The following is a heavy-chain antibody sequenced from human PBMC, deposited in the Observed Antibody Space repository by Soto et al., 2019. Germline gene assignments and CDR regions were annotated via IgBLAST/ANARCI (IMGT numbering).Heavy chain of an antibody. CDR2: IIPFFGTA. CDR1: GGTFSTFG. V-gene: IGHV1-69*01. Sequence: QVQLVQSGADVKKTGSSVKVSCKTSGGTFSTFGISWVRQAPGQGLEWMGGIIPFFGTAEYSQKFEDRITITADESTNTVYMDLRSLTSEDTAIYDCARTAPMDAGDKYYYDFWGQGALVTVSS. CDR3: ARTAPMDAGDKYYYDF. D-gene: IGHD3-16*01. J-gene: IGHJ4*02.